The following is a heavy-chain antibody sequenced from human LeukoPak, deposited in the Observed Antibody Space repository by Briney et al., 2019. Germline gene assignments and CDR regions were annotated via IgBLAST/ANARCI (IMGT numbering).Heavy chain of an antibody. D-gene: IGHD6-13*01. CDR3: ARHRPGIAAAGPFDY. V-gene: IGHV4-59*08. CDR1: GGSISSYY. J-gene: IGHJ4*02. CDR2: IYYSGST. Sequence: SETLSLTCTVSGGSISSYYWSWIRQPPGKGLEWIGYIYYSGSTNYNPSLKSRVTISVDTSKNQFSLKLSSVTAADTAVYYCARHRPGIAAAGPFDYWGQGTLVTVSS.